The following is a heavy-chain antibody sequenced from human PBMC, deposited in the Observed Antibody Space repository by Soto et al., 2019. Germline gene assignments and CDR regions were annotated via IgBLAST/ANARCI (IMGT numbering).Heavy chain of an antibody. CDR3: ARVNDFWSGYYETLGFDY. Sequence: SETLSLPCTVSGGSISSGDYYWSWIRQPPGKGLEWIGYIYYSGSTYYNPSLKSRVTISVDTSKNQFSLKLSSVTAADTAVYYCARVNDFWSGYYETLGFDYWGQGTLVTVSS. D-gene: IGHD3-3*01. CDR2: IYYSGST. V-gene: IGHV4-30-4*01. J-gene: IGHJ4*02. CDR1: GGSISSGDYY.